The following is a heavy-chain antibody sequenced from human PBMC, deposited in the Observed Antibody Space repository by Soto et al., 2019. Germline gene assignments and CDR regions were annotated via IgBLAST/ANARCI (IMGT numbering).Heavy chain of an antibody. D-gene: IGHD2-2*01. J-gene: IGHJ5*01. CDR1: GGSISSYY. Sequence: PSETLSLTCTVSGGSISSYYWSWIRQPPGKGLEWIGYIYYSGSTNYNPSLKSRVTISVDMSKNQFSLKLSSVTAADTAVYYCARDRLTLTSTTPMPYNWFDPWGQGALVT. CDR3: ARDRLTLTSTTPMPYNWFDP. V-gene: IGHV4-59*12. CDR2: IYYSGST.